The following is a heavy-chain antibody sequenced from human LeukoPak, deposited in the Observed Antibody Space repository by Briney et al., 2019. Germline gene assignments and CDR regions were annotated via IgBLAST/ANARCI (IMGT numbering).Heavy chain of an antibody. D-gene: IGHD5-12*01. CDR1: GFTFSAFS. Sequence: GGSLRLSCAASGFTFSAFSMNWVRQAPGKGLEWVSYISSSGSTIYYADSVKGRFTISRDNAKNSLYLQMNSLRAEDTAVYYCARDQGYSGRFDYWGQGTLVTVSS. V-gene: IGHV3-48*04. J-gene: IGHJ4*02. CDR3: ARDQGYSGRFDY. CDR2: ISSSGSTI.